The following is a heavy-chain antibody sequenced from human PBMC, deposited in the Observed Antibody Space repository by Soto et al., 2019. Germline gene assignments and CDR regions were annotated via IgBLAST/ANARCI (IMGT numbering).Heavy chain of an antibody. V-gene: IGHV1-8*01. CDR2: MNAKSGDT. Sequence: QAHLEQSGAEVKRPGASVKVSCKASGYTFSDFDINWLRQASGQGPEWMGWMNAKSGDTFFAQRFQGKFNMARDTSLSTAYMEVGSLTSDDTAMYYCARGNPFNYAGVDVWGEGTTVAVSS. J-gene: IGHJ6*04. CDR3: ARGNPFNYAGVDV. D-gene: IGHD3-16*01. CDR1: GYTFSDFD.